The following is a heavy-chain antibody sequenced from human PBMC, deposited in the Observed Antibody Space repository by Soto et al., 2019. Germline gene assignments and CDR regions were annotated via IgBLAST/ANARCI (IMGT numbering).Heavy chain of an antibody. V-gene: IGHV4-31*03. Sequence: PSETLSLTCTVSGGSISSGGYYWSWIRQHPGKGLEWIGYIYYSGSTYYNPSLKSRVTISVDTSKNQFSLKLSSVTAADTAVYYCARDTGITGTSFDYWGQGTLVTVSS. D-gene: IGHD1-7*01. CDR3: ARDTGITGTSFDY. J-gene: IGHJ4*02. CDR2: IYYSGST. CDR1: GGSISSGGYY.